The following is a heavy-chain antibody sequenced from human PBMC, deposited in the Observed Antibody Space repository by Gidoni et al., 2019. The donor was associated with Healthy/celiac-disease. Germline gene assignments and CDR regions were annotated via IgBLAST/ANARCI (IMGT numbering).Heavy chain of an antibody. CDR1: AFTFSSYG. J-gene: IGHJ3*02. V-gene: IGHV3-33*01. CDR2: IWYDGSNK. Sequence: VQLVESGGGVVQPGRSLTPSCAASAFTFSSYGMHWVRQAPGKGLEWVAVIWYDGSNKYYADSVKGRFTISRDNSKNTLYLQMNSLRAEDTAVYYCARDGIVGAPDAFDIWGQGTMVTVSS. CDR3: ARDGIVGAPDAFDI. D-gene: IGHD1-26*01.